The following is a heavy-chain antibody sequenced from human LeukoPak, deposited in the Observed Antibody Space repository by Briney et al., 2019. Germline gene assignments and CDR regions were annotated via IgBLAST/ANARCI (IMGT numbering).Heavy chain of an antibody. CDR2: INHSGST. CDR1: GGSFRGYY. J-gene: IGHJ5*02. Sequence: PSESLSLTCAVYGGSFRGYYWSWIRQPPGKGLEWSGGINHSGSTNYNPSLKSRVTISVDTSKNQFSLKLSSVTAADTAVYYCARAGNAVAGLRWFDPWGQGTLVTVSS. V-gene: IGHV4-34*01. CDR3: ARAGNAVAGLRWFDP. D-gene: IGHD6-19*01.